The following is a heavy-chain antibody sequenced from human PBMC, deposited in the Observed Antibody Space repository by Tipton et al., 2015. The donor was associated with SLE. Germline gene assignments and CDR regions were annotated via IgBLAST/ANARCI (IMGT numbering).Heavy chain of an antibody. D-gene: IGHD2-21*02. J-gene: IGHJ3*02. CDR2: ISYDGSNK. CDR1: GFTFSSYG. CDR3: ARVRVVVVTAPRAFDI. V-gene: IGHV3-30*19. Sequence: SLRLSCAASGFTFSSYGMHWVRQAPGKGLEWVAVISYDGSNKYYADSVKGRFTISRDNSKNTLYLQMNSLRAEDTAVYYCARVRVVVVTAPRAFDIWGQGTMVTVSS.